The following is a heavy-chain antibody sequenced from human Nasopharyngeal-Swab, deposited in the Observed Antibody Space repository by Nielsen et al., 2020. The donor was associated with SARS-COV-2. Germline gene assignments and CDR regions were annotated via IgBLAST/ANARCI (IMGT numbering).Heavy chain of an antibody. D-gene: IGHD6-13*01. CDR3: ARERYSSSWYFDY. J-gene: IGHJ4*02. Sequence: GESLKISCAASGFTFSSYGMHWGRQAPGKGLEWVAVIWYDGSNKYYADSVKGRFTISRDNSKNTLYLQMNSLRAEDTAVYYCARERYSSSWYFDYWGQGTLVTVSS. CDR2: IWYDGSNK. CDR1: GFTFSSYG. V-gene: IGHV3-33*01.